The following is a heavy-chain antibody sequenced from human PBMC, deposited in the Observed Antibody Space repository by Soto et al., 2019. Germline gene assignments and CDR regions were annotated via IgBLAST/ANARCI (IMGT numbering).Heavy chain of an antibody. V-gene: IGHV4-34*01. Sequence: SETLSLTCAVYGGSFIGYYWSWIRQPPGKGLEWIGEINHSGSTNYNPSLKSRVTISVDTSKNQFSLKLSSVTAADTAVYYCARTVGGNDYWGQGTLVTVSS. CDR1: GGSFIGYY. CDR2: INHSGST. J-gene: IGHJ4*02. CDR3: ARTVGGNDY.